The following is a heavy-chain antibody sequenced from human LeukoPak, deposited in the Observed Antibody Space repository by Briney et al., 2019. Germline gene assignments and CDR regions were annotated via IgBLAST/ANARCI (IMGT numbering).Heavy chain of an antibody. CDR2: IYHSGST. J-gene: IGHJ6*03. CDR1: GYSISSGYY. D-gene: IGHD3-10*01. CDR3: ARDSGQTYYYYYMDV. V-gene: IGHV4-38-2*02. Sequence: SETLSLTCTVSGYSISSGYYWGWIRQPPGKGLEWIGSIYHSGSTYYNPSLKSRVTISVDTSKNQFSLKLSSVTAADTAVYYYARDSGQTYYYYYMDVWGKGTTVTVSS.